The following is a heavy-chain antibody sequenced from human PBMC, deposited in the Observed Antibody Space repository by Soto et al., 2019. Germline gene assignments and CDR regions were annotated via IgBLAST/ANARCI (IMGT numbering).Heavy chain of an antibody. V-gene: IGHV3-23*01. CDR1: GFTVSSYA. CDR2: ISGSGGST. CDR3: ARANTPHSPAPS. Sequence: PGGSLRLSCAASGFTVSSYAMSWVRQAPGKGLEWVSAISGSGGSTYYADSVKGRLTISRDNSKNTLYLQMNSLRAEDTAVYYCARANTPHSPAPSWGQGTLVTVSS. J-gene: IGHJ5*02.